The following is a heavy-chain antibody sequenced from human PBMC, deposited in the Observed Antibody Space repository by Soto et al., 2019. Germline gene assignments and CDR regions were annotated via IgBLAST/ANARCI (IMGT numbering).Heavy chain of an antibody. Sequence: PSETLSLTCTVSGGSISSGGYYWSWIRKHPGKGLEWIGYIYYSGSTYYNPSLKSRVTISVDTSKNQFSLKLSSVTAADTAVYYCARGINYDFWSGYYGGAGYYYYMDVWGKGTTVTVSS. V-gene: IGHV4-31*03. D-gene: IGHD3-3*01. J-gene: IGHJ6*03. CDR2: IYYSGST. CDR3: ARGINYDFWSGYYGGAGYYYYMDV. CDR1: GGSISSGGYY.